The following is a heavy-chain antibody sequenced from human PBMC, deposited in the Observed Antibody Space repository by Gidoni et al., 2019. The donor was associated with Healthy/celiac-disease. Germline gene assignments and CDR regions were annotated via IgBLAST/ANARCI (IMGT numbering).Heavy chain of an antibody. Sequence: EVQLVESGGGLVKPGGSLRLSCAASGFTFSNAWMSWVRQAPGKGLEWVGRIKSKTDGGTTDYDAPVKGRFTISRDDSKNTLYLQMNSLKTEDTAVYYCTTESLVLLWFPGANWFDPWGQGTLVTVSS. CDR1: GFTFSNAW. CDR2: IKSKTDGGTT. CDR3: TTESLVLLWFPGANWFDP. V-gene: IGHV3-15*01. D-gene: IGHD3-10*01. J-gene: IGHJ5*02.